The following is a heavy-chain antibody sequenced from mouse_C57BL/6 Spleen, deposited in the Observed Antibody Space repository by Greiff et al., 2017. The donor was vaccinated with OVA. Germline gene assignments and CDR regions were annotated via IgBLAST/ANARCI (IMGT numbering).Heavy chain of an antibody. CDR1: GFTFSDYG. CDR3: AREDGNYEMDY. CDR2: ISSGSSTI. D-gene: IGHD2-1*01. J-gene: IGHJ4*01. V-gene: IGHV5-17*01. Sequence: EVKLEESGGGLVKPGGSLKLSCAASGFTFSDYGMHWVRQAPEKGLEWVAYISSGSSTIYYADTVKGRFTISRDNAKNTLFLQMTSLRSEDTAMYYCAREDGNYEMDYWGQGTSVTVSS.